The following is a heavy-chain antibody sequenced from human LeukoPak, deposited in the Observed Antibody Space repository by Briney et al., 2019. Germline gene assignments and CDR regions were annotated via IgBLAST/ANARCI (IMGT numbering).Heavy chain of an antibody. CDR3: AKDPRRGYSYGHAKRTYMDV. D-gene: IGHD5-18*01. CDR2: ISRSSNTR. CDR1: GFTFSSYS. Sequence: SGGSLRLSCAASGFTFSSYSMNWVRQAPGKGLEWVSYISRSSNTRDYADSVKGRFTISRDNAKNSLYLQMNSLRAEDTAVYYCAKDPRRGYSYGHAKRTYMDVWGKGTTVTVSS. V-gene: IGHV3-48*01. J-gene: IGHJ6*03.